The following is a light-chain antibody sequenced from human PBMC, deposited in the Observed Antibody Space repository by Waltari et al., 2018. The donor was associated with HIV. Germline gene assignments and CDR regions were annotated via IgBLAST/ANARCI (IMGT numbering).Light chain of an antibody. CDR1: SSNIGSNT. CDR3: AAWDDSLNVLWV. V-gene: IGLV1-44*01. CDR2: GNN. Sequence: QSVMTQPPSTSGTPGQRVTISCSGSSSNIGSNTVHWYQNLPGTAPKLLSYGNNQRPSGVPDRFSGSKSGTSAYLAISGLQSEDEADYYGAAWDDSLNVLWVFGGGTKLTVL. J-gene: IGLJ3*02.